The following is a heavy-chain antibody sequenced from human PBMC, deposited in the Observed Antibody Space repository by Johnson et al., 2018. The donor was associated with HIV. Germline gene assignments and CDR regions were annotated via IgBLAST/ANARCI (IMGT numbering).Heavy chain of an antibody. CDR3: ARDNGGAFDI. D-gene: IGHD4-23*01. CDR1: GFTVSNNY. V-gene: IGHV3-20*04. J-gene: IGHJ3*02. CDR2: INWNGGST. Sequence: VQLVESGGGLVQPGGSLRLSCAASGFTVSNNYMTWVRQAPGKGLEWVSGINWNGGSTGYPDSVKGRFTISRDNAKNFLYLQMNSLRAEDTALYYCARDNGGAFDIWGPGTMVTVSS.